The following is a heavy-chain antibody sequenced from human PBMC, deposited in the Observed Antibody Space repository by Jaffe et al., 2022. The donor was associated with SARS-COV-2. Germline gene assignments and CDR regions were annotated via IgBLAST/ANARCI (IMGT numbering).Heavy chain of an antibody. CDR2: ISRNADKT. D-gene: IGHD2-8*01. Sequence: EVQLLESGGGMVQPGGSLRLSCAASRFSFSDYVMNWVRQAPGKGLEWVSTISRNADKTDYADSVKGRFTISRDNSKNTLYLQMNSLRAEDTAVYYCAKGSLGLMGLYYCDYWGQGTLVTVSS. J-gene: IGHJ4*02. V-gene: IGHV3-23*01. CDR1: RFSFSDYV. CDR3: AKGSLGLMGLYYCDY.